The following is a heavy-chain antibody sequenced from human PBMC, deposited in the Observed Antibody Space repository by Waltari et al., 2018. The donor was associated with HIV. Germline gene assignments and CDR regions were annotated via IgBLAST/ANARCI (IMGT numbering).Heavy chain of an antibody. J-gene: IGHJ3*02. V-gene: IGHV3-23*01. CDR2: ISGSGGST. CDR1: GFTFSNYA. CDR3: AKEGIIVITDAFDI. D-gene: IGHD3-22*01. Sequence: EVQLLESGGGLVQPGGSLRLSCAASGFTFSNYAMSWVRPAPGKGLEWVSSISGSGGSTYYADSVKGRFTVSGDNSKDTLFLQMNSLRAEDTALYYCAKEGIIVITDAFDIWGQGTMVIVSS.